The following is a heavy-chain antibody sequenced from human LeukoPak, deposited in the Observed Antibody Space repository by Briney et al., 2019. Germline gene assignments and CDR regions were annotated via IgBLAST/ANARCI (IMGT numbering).Heavy chain of an antibody. CDR1: GFTFSTYA. V-gene: IGHV3-23*01. Sequence: PGGSLRLSCAASGFTFSTYAMTWVRQAPGKGLEWVSLISGTGGSTYYADSVKGRFTISRDNSKNTLYLQMNSLRAEDTAVYYCARGLRVAVAGNIDYWGQGTLVTVSS. D-gene: IGHD6-19*01. J-gene: IGHJ4*02. CDR3: ARGLRVAVAGNIDY. CDR2: ISGTGGST.